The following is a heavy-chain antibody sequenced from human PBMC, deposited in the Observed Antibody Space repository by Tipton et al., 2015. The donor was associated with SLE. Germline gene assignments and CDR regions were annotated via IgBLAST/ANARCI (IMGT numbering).Heavy chain of an antibody. J-gene: IGHJ4*02. CDR1: GGSISSGSYY. CDR2: IYTSGST. Sequence: TLSLTCTVSGGSISSGSYYWSWIRQPAGKGLEWIGYIYTSGSTNYNPSLKSQVTISVDTSKNQFSLKLSSVTAADTAVYYCARDKDYWGQGTLVTVSS. CDR3: ARDKDY. V-gene: IGHV4-61*09.